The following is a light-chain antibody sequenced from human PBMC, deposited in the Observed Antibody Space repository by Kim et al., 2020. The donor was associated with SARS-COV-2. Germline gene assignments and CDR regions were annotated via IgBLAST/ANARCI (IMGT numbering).Light chain of an antibody. CDR3: QQYGTSQT. CDR2: DVF. V-gene: IGKV3-20*01. Sequence: IVLTQSPGTLSLSPGERATLSCTTTQTVSSNSLAWYQQKPGQAPRLLIYDVFSRAIGIPDRFSGSGSGTDFTLTISRLEAEDFAMYFCQQYGTSQTFGQGTKVDIK. J-gene: IGKJ1*01. CDR1: QTVSSNS.